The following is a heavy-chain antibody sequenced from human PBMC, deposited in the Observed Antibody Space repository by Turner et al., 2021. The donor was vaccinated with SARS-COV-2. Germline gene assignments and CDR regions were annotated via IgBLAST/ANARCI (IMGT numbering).Heavy chain of an antibody. Sequence: QVQLVESGGGVVQPGKSLRLSCAASGFTFSSYGMHWVRQAPGKGLGWVAVIWFDGSNKYYADSVKGRFTISRDNSKNTLYLQMNSLRAEDTAVYYCVRDLRFGELPDDYWGQGTLVTVSS. D-gene: IGHD3-10*01. V-gene: IGHV3-33*01. CDR2: IWFDGSNK. J-gene: IGHJ4*02. CDR3: VRDLRFGELPDDY. CDR1: GFTFSSYG.